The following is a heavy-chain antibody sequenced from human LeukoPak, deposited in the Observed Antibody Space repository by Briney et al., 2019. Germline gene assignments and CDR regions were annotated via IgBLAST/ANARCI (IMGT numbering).Heavy chain of an antibody. Sequence: ASVKVSCKASGYTFTGYYMHWVRQAPGQGLEWMGRINPNSGGTNYAQKFQGRVTMTRDTSTSTVYMELSSLRSEDTAVYYCARDTRGYGYRGDYWGQGTLVTVSS. CDR2: INPNSGGT. D-gene: IGHD5-24*01. CDR1: GYTFTGYY. CDR3: ARDTRGYGYRGDY. V-gene: IGHV1-2*06. J-gene: IGHJ4*02.